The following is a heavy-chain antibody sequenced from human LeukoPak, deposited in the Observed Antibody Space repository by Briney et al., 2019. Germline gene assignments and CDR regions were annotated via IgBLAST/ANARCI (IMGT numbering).Heavy chain of an antibody. J-gene: IGHJ4*02. Sequence: GGSLRLSCAASGFTFNNYAMSWVRQAPGKGLEWVSYISSSGSTIYYADSVKGRFTISRDNAKNSLYLQMNSLRAEDTAVYYCAREAIVGATTFDYWGQGTLVTVSS. CDR3: AREAIVGATTFDY. CDR2: ISSSGSTI. D-gene: IGHD1-26*01. V-gene: IGHV3-11*04. CDR1: GFTFNNYA.